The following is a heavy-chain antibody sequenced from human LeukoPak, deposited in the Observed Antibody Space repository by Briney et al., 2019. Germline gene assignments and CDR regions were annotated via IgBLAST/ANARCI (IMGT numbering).Heavy chain of an antibody. V-gene: IGHV3-23*01. Sequence: GESLRLSCAASGFTFSSYAMSGVRQAPGKGLEWVSAISGSGGSTYYADSVKGRFTISRDNAKNTLFLQMNSLRAEDTAVYYCAKESRGYSGYVFDYWGQGTLVTVSS. CDR1: GFTFSSYA. CDR3: AKESRGYSGYVFDY. J-gene: IGHJ4*02. CDR2: ISGSGGST. D-gene: IGHD5-12*01.